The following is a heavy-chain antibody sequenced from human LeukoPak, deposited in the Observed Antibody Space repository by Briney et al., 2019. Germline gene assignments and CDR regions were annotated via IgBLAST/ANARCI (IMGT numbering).Heavy chain of an antibody. V-gene: IGHV5-51*01. CDR2: IYPGDSDT. J-gene: IGHJ4*02. Sequence: GESLKISCKGSGYSFTSYWIGWVRQMPGKGVEGMGIIYPGDSDTRYSPSFQGQVPISAAKSISTAYLQWSSLKASDTAMYYCATSSDIVVVPAADCLDYWGQGTLVTVSS. CDR3: ATSSDIVVVPAADCLDY. CDR1: GYSFTSYW. D-gene: IGHD2-2*01.